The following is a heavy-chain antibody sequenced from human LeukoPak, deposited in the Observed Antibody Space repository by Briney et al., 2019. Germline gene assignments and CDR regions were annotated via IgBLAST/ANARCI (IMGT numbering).Heavy chain of an antibody. Sequence: PSETLPLTCTVSGDSISSYYWSWIRQPPGKGLEWIGYIYYSGSTNYNPSLKSRVTISVDTSKNQFSLRLSSVTAADTAVYYCARVNYYDSSGTDYWGQGTLVTVSS. CDR3: ARVNYYDSSGTDY. CDR2: IYYSGST. J-gene: IGHJ4*02. V-gene: IGHV4-59*01. D-gene: IGHD3-22*01. CDR1: GDSISSYY.